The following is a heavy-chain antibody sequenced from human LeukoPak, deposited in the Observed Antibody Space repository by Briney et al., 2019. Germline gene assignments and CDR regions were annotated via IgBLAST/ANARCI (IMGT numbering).Heavy chain of an antibody. Sequence: GGSLRLSCAASGFTFSTYGMQWVRQAPGKGLEWLSFIWFDGSSKHYADSVKGRFIISRDNSKGTLYLEMNSLRPEDTGVYYCAKDLPPTIMIAWGQGTLVTVSS. D-gene: IGHD2-2*02. J-gene: IGHJ5*02. CDR3: AKDLPPTIMIA. V-gene: IGHV3-30*02. CDR1: GFTFSTYG. CDR2: IWFDGSSK.